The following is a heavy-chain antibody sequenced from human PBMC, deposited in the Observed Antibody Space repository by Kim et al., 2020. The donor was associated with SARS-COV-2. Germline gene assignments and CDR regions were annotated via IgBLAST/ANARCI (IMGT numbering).Heavy chain of an antibody. V-gene: IGHV1-3*01. CDR2: INAGNGNT. CDR1: GYTFTSYA. CDR3: ATQQLGIAYYYYGMDV. D-gene: IGHD6-13*01. Sequence: ASVKVSCKASGYTFTSYAMHWVRQAPGQRLEWMGWINAGNGNTKYSQKFQGRVTITRDTSASTAYMELSSLRSEDTAVYYCATQQLGIAYYYYGMDVWGQGTTVTVSS. J-gene: IGHJ6*02.